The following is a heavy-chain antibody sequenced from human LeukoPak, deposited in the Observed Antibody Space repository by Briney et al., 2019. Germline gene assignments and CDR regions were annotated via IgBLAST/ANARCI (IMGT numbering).Heavy chain of an antibody. V-gene: IGHV1-69*13. J-gene: IGHJ5*02. Sequence: SVKVSCKASGGTFSSYAISWVRQAPGQGLEWMGGIIPIFGTANYAQKFQGRVTITADESTSTAYMELSSLRSEDTAVYYWARDYYGSGSNWFDPWGQGTLVTVSS. CDR3: ARDYYGSGSNWFDP. CDR2: IIPIFGTA. D-gene: IGHD3-10*01. CDR1: GGTFSSYA.